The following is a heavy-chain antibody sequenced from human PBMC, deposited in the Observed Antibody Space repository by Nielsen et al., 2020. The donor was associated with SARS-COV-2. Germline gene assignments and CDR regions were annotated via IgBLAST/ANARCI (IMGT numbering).Heavy chain of an antibody. Sequence: GGSLRLSCAASGFTFSSYGMHWVRQAPGKGLEWVANIKQDGSEKYYVDSVKGRFTISRDNAKNSLYLQMNSLRAEDTAVYYCARDSIAVAGDYYYYGMDVWGQGTTVTVSS. CDR2: IKQDGSEK. CDR1: GFTFSSYG. D-gene: IGHD6-19*01. V-gene: IGHV3-7*01. J-gene: IGHJ6*02. CDR3: ARDSIAVAGDYYYYGMDV.